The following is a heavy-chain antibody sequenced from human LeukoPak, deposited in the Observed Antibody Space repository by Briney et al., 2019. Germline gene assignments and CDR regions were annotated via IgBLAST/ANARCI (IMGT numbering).Heavy chain of an antibody. J-gene: IGHJ6*03. Sequence: GGSLRLSCAASGFTFSSYNINWVRQAPGKGLEWVSYISSSSSTIYYADSVKGRFTISRDNAKNSLYLQMNSLRAEDTAVYYCAKAGGDYYYYYYMDVWGKGTTVTVSS. CDR2: ISSSSSTI. CDR3: AKAGGDYYYYYYMDV. V-gene: IGHV3-48*01. CDR1: GFTFSSYN. D-gene: IGHD6-25*01.